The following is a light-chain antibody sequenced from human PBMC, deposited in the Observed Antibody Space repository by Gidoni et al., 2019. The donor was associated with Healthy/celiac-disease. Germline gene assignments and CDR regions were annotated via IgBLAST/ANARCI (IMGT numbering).Light chain of an antibody. CDR3: QSADSSGTSRV. V-gene: IGLV3-25*03. Sequence: SYELTQPPPVSVSPGHTARITCSGDALPKQYAYWYQQKPGQAPVLVIYKDSERPSGIPERLSGSSSGTTVTLTISGVQAEDEADYYCQSADSSGTSRVFGGGTKLTVL. CDR1: ALPKQY. CDR2: KDS. J-gene: IGLJ2*01.